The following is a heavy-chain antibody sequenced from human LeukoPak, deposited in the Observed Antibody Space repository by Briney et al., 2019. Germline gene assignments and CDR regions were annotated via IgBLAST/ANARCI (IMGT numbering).Heavy chain of an antibody. CDR1: GYSISSGYY. V-gene: IGHV4-38-2*01. J-gene: IGHJ4*02. D-gene: IGHD6-6*01. CDR3: ARRRSSSSRINYYFDY. Sequence: SETLSLTCAVSGYSISSGYYWGWIRQPPGKGLEWIGSIYHSGSTYYNPSLKSRVTISVDTSKNQFSLKLSSVTAADTAVHYCARRRSSSSRINYYFDYWGQGTLVTVSS. CDR2: IYHSGST.